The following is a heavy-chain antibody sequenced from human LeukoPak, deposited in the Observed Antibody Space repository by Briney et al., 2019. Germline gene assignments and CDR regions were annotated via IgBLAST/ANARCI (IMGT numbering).Heavy chain of an antibody. CDR2: IRSKAYRGTT. V-gene: IGHV3-49*04. CDR3: ARGPIQLWIHNAMDV. D-gene: IGHD5-18*01. J-gene: IGHJ6*02. Sequence: PGGSLRLSCRGSGFTFGDHAMSWVRQAPGKGLELVGFIRSKAYRGTTEYAASVKGRFTISRDDSASIAYLQMNSLKTEDTAVYYCARGPIQLWIHNAMDVWGQGTTATVSS. CDR1: GFTFGDHA.